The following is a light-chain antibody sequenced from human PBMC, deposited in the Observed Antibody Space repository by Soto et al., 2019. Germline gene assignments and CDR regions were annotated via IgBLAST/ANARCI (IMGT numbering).Light chain of an antibody. J-gene: IGLJ1*01. CDR1: SSDVGGYNY. CDR3: CSYAGSFYV. V-gene: IGLV2-11*01. Sequence: QSVLIXPRSVSGSPGQSVTISCTGTSSDVGGYNYVSWYQQHPGKAPKLMIYDVSERPSGVPDRFSGSKSGNTASLTISGLQAEDEADYYCCSYAGSFYVFGTGTKVTVL. CDR2: DVS.